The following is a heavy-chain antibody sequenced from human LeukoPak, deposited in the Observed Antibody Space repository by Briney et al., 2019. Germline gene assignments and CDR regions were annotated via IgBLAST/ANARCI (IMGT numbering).Heavy chain of an antibody. CDR1: GFTFSSYS. J-gene: IGHJ4*02. CDR3: ARDHALYYYDSSGYSH. CDR2: ISSSSTI. V-gene: IGHV3-48*02. Sequence: GGSLRLSCAASGFTFSSYSMNWVHQAPGKGLEWVSYISSSSTIYYADSVKGRFTISRDNAKNSLYLQMNSLRDEDTAVYYCARDHALYYYDSSGYSHWGQGTLVTVSS. D-gene: IGHD3-22*01.